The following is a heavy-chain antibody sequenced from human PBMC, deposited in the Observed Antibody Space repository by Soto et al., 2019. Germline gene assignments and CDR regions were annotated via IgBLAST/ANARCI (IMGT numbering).Heavy chain of an antibody. Sequence: SETLSLTCAVSSGSISSSNLWSWVRQPPGKGLEWIGEIYHSGSTNYNPSLKSRVTISVDKSKNQFSLKLSSVTAADTAVYYCAKHRSCSSTSCYDKHRYYMDVWGKGTTVTVSS. CDR2: IYHSGST. CDR3: AKHRSCSSTSCYDKHRYYMDV. V-gene: IGHV4-4*02. J-gene: IGHJ6*03. D-gene: IGHD2-2*01. CDR1: SGSISSSNL.